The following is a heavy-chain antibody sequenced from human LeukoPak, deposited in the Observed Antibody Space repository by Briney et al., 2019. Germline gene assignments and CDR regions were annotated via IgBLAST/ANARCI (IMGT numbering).Heavy chain of an antibody. J-gene: IGHJ4*02. Sequence: SETLSLTCAVYGGSFSGYYWSWIRQPPGKGLEWIGYIYYSGSTNYNPSLKSRVTISIDTPKNQFSLKLSSVTAADTAVYYCARGRGYSYGYGLGYYFDYWGQGTLVTVSS. CDR1: GGSFSGYY. V-gene: IGHV4-59*01. CDR2: IYYSGST. D-gene: IGHD5-18*01. CDR3: ARGRGYSYGYGLGYYFDY.